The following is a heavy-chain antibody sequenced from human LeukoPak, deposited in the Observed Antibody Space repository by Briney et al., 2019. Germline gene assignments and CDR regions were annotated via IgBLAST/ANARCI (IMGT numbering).Heavy chain of an antibody. V-gene: IGHV1-18*01. J-gene: IGHJ4*02. D-gene: IGHD3-22*01. CDR1: GYTFTSYG. CDR2: ISAYNGNT. CDR3: ALTPYYYDSSGYYFY. Sequence: GASVKVSCKASGYTFTSYGISWMRQAPGQGLEWMGWISAYNGNTNYAQKLQGRVTMTTDTSTSTAYMELRSLRSDDTAVYYCALTPYYYDSSGYYFYWGQGTLVTVSS.